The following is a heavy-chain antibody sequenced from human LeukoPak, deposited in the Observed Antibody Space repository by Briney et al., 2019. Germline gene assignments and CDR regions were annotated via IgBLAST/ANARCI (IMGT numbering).Heavy chain of an antibody. D-gene: IGHD3-16*01. CDR1: GFTFSSYA. CDR3: AREQGGYYFDY. CDR2: INGNGGTT. Sequence: PGGSLRLSCAASGFTFSSYALSWVRQAPGKGLEWVSTINGNGGTTYYADSVKGRFTISRDNSKYTLYLQMNSLRAEDTAVYYCAREQGGYYFDYWGQGTLVTVSS. J-gene: IGHJ4*02. V-gene: IGHV3-23*01.